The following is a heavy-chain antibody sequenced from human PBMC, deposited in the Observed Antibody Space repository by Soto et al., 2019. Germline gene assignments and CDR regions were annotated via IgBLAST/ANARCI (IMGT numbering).Heavy chain of an antibody. CDR1: GXMVNNYA. CDR3: AKGLYYYDSSGYRLFDY. D-gene: IGHD3-22*01. V-gene: IGHV3-23*01. CDR2: VIVSGGTT. J-gene: IGHJ4*02. Sequence: GSLRLACAASGXMVNNYAMSWVRQAEGKGLEWVSTVIVSGGTTYYADSLKGRFTISRDNSKKTVYLQMNRLRDDDTAIYYCAKGLYYYDSSGYRLFDYWGQGTLVTVSS.